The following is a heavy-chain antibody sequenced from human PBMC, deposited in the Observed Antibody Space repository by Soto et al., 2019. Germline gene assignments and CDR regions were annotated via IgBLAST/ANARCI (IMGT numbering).Heavy chain of an antibody. D-gene: IGHD3-3*01. J-gene: IGHJ3*02. CDR3: AKDRALLRFLEWLLDDAFDI. V-gene: IGHV3-30*18. CDR1: GFTFSSYG. Sequence: QVQLVESGGGVVQPGRSLRLSCAASGFTFSSYGMHWVRQAPGKGLEWVAVISYDGSNKYYADFVKGRFTISRDNSKNTLYLQMNSLRAEDTAVYYCAKDRALLRFLEWLLDDAFDIWGQGTMVTVSS. CDR2: ISYDGSNK.